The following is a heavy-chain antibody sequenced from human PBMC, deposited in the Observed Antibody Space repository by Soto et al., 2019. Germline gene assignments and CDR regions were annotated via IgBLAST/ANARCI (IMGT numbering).Heavy chain of an antibody. CDR1: GFNFRNYG. D-gene: IGHD5-12*01. Sequence: QVQLVESGGGVVQPGRSLRLSCAASGFNFRNYGMHWVRQAPGKGLEWVAIIWYDGSNKYYADSVKGRFTISRDNSKHTLYLQMNKLRAEDTAVYYCARLYTWIMDYWGQGTLVTVSS. J-gene: IGHJ4*02. CDR3: ARLYTWIMDY. CDR2: IWYDGSNK. V-gene: IGHV3-33*01.